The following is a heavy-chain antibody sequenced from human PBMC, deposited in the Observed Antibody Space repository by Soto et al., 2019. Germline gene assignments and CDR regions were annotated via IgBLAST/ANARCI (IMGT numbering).Heavy chain of an antibody. CDR1: GFTFSSYS. CDR2: ISSSSSYI. J-gene: IGHJ6*02. V-gene: IGHV3-21*01. Sequence: PGGSLRLSCAASGFTFSSYSMNWVRQAPGKGLEWVSSISSSSSYICYADSVKGRFTISRDNAKNSLYLQMNSLRAEDTAVYYCARDHTSYYDFWSGYYRYYGMDVWGQGTTVTVSS. D-gene: IGHD3-3*01. CDR3: ARDHTSYYDFWSGYYRYYGMDV.